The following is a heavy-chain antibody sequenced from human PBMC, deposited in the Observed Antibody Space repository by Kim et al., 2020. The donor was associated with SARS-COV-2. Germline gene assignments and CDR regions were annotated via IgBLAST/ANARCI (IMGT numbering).Heavy chain of an antibody. CDR2: IWYDGSNK. D-gene: IGHD6-13*01. CDR1: GFTFSSYG. V-gene: IGHV3-33*01. Sequence: GGSLRLSCAASGFTFSSYGMHWVRQAPGKGLEWVAVIWYDGSNKYYADSVKGRFTISRDNSKNTLYLQMNSLRAEDTAVYYCARDTQQLVWVHLYWGQGTLVTVSS. CDR3: ARDTQQLVWVHLY. J-gene: IGHJ4*02.